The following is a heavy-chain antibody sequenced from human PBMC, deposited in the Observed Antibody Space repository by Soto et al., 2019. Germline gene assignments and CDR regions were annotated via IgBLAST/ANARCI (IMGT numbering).Heavy chain of an antibody. D-gene: IGHD5-18*01. J-gene: IGHJ6*02. V-gene: IGHV1-69*12. CDR2: IIPIFGTA. CDR3: ARYSYGHAYYYYYGMDV. CDR1: VGTFSSYA. Sequence: QVQLVQSGAEVKKPGSSVKVSCKASVGTFSSYAISWVRQAPGQGLEWMGGIIPIFGTANYAQKFQGRVTITADESTSTAYRELSSLKSEDTAVYYCARYSYGHAYYYYYGMDVWGQGTTVTVSS.